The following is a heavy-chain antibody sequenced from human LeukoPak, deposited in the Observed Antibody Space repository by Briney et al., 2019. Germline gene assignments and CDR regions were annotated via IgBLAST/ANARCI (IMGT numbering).Heavy chain of an antibody. CDR1: DDRFATHW. CDR3: ARRSIAASNFDY. CDR2: IYPDDSDT. Sequence: GESLKISCQGTDDRFATHWIAWVRQMPGKGLEWMGIIYPDDSDTRYHPSFQGQVTMSVDKSISTAYLQWSSLRASDTAMYYCARRSIAASNFDYWGQGTLVTVSS. V-gene: IGHV5-51*01. J-gene: IGHJ4*02. D-gene: IGHD6-6*01.